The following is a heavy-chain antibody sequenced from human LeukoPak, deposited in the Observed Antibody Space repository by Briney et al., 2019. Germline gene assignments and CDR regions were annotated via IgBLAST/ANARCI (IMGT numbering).Heavy chain of an antibody. CDR3: ARYFPTYYDPDAFDI. Sequence: GGSLRLSCAASGFTFSSYSMNWVRQAPGKGLEWVSSISSSSSYIYYADSVKGRFTISRDNAKNSLYLQMNSLRAEGTAVYYCARYFPTYYDPDAFDIWGQGTMVTVSS. D-gene: IGHD3-3*01. CDR2: ISSSSSYI. CDR1: GFTFSSYS. V-gene: IGHV3-21*01. J-gene: IGHJ3*02.